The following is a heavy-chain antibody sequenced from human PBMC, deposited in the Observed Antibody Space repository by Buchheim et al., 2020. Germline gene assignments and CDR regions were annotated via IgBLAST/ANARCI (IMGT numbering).Heavy chain of an antibody. J-gene: IGHJ4*02. CDR3: AAGDPLDY. V-gene: IGHV3-33*01. D-gene: IGHD7-27*01. CDR2: IWHDGNNK. CDR1: GFSFSNYG. Sequence: QVQLVESGGGVVQPGRSLRLSCAASGFSFSNYGMHWVRQAPGKGLEWVAIIWHDGNNKYYADSVKGRFTISRDNSKNTLYRQMNSLRAEDTAVYYCAAGDPLDYWGQGAL.